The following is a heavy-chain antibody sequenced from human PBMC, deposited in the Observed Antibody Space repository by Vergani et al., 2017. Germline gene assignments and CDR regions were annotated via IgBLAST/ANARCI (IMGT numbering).Heavy chain of an antibody. Sequence: EVQLLESGGGLAQPGGSLRLSCVASGFTFSHYSMNWVRQAPGKGLDCVSSISGNKDDVYYADSVKGRFTISRDNAKNSLYLDMSSLRAEDTALYYCVRDGRVSRTWGQGTLVAVSS. CDR2: ISGNKDDV. J-gene: IGHJ3*01. V-gene: IGHV3-21*01. CDR1: GFTFSHYS. CDR3: VRDGRVSRT.